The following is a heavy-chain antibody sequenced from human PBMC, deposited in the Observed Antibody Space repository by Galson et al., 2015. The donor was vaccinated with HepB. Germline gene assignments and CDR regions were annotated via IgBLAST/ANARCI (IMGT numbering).Heavy chain of an antibody. D-gene: IGHD3-22*01. CDR3: ARGAEYCGYLLCAFDI. Sequence: SVKVSCKASGGTFSSYTISWVRQAPGQGLEWMGRIIAIIGIANYAQKFQGRVTITADKSTSTAYMELSSLGSEDTAVYYCARGAEYCGYLLCAFDIWGQGTMVTVSS. CDR1: GGTFSSYT. V-gene: IGHV1-69*02. J-gene: IGHJ3*02. CDR2: IIAIIGIA.